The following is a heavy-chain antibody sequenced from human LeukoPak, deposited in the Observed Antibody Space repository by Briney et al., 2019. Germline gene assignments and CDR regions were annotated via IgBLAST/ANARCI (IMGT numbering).Heavy chain of an antibody. V-gene: IGHV4-59*01. CDR3: ARDLTGVYYFDY. Sequence: SETLSLTCTVSGGSTSSYYWSWIRQPPGKGLEWIGYIYYSGSTNYNPSLKSRVTISVDTSKNQFSLKLSSVTAADTAVYYCARDLTGVYYFDYWGQGTLVTVSS. J-gene: IGHJ4*02. CDR1: GGSTSSYY. D-gene: IGHD3-10*01. CDR2: IYYSGST.